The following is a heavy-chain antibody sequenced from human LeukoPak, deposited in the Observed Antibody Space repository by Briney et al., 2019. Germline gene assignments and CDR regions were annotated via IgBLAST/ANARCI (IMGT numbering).Heavy chain of an antibody. V-gene: IGHV3-9*01. J-gene: IGHJ6*02. Sequence: PGGSLRLSCAASGFTFDDYAMHWVRQAPGKGLEWVSGISWNSGSIGYADSVKGRFTISRDNAKNSLYLQMSSLRAEDTALYYCSRTTVTTDNYYYYGMDVWGQGTTVTVSS. CDR1: GFTFDDYA. D-gene: IGHD4-17*01. CDR3: SRTTVTTDNYYYYGMDV. CDR2: ISWNSGSI.